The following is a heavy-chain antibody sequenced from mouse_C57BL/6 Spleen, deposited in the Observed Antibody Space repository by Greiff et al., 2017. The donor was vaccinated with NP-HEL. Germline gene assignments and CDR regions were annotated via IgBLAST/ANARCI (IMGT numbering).Heavy chain of an antibody. CDR3: TTPITTVVYFDY. J-gene: IGHJ2*01. Sequence: VQLQQSGAELVRPGASVKLSCTASGFNIKDDYMHWVKQRPEQGLEWIGWIDPENGDTEYASKFQGKATITADTSSNTAYLQLSSLTSEDTAVYYCTTPITTVVYFDYWGQGTTLTVSS. V-gene: IGHV14-4*01. CDR2: IDPENGDT. D-gene: IGHD1-1*01. CDR1: GFNIKDDY.